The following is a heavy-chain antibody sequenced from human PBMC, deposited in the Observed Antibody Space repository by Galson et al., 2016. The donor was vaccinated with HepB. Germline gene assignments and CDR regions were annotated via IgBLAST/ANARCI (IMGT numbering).Heavy chain of an antibody. CDR1: GDSISSSNYY. Sequence: ETLSLTCTVSGDSISSSNYYWGWIRQSPGRGLESIASVHYSGTTYYKSSLRGRVSMSIDTSKNQFSLRLNSLTAADTAVYYCARHVTLSGSYSIDYWGQGTRVTVSS. CDR3: ARHVTLSGSYSIDY. J-gene: IGHJ4*02. CDR2: VHYSGTT. D-gene: IGHD1-26*01. V-gene: IGHV4-39*01.